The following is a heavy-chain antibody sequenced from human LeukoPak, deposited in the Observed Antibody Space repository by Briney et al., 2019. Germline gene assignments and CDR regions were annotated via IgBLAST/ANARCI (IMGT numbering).Heavy chain of an antibody. V-gene: IGHV3-23*01. CDR3: AKARYYNSSGPFDY. D-gene: IGHD3-10*01. CDR1: GFTFSTYA. J-gene: IGHJ4*02. CDR2: ISGSAANT. Sequence: GGSLRLSCAASGFTFSTYAMSWVRQAPGKGLEWVSSISGSAANTYYADSVKGRFTISRDKSKKTLDLQMNSLRAEDTAVYYCAKARYYNSSGPFDYWGQGTLVTVSS.